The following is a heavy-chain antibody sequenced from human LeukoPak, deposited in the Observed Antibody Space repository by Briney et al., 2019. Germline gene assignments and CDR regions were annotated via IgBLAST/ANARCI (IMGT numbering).Heavy chain of an antibody. CDR1: GFSLSGYW. CDR3: ARDPRNVGLAP. V-gene: IGHV3-74*01. CDR2: NNGDGSTT. J-gene: IGHJ5*02. D-gene: IGHD2-15*01. Sequence: GGSLRLSCVASGFSLSGYWMHWVRQAPGKGLMYISRNNGDGSTTNYADVVKGRFTMSRDNVKNTLYLQMNSLRVEDTAVYYCARDPRNVGLAPWGQGTLVTVSS.